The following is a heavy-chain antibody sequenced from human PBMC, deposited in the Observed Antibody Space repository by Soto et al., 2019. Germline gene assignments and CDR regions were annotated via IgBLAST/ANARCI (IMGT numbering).Heavy chain of an antibody. Sequence: QVQLQESGPGLVKPSGTLSLTCAVSGGSISSSNWWSWVRQPPGKGLEWIGEIYHSGSTNYNPSLKSRVTRSVDKSKNQCSLKLCSVTAADTAVYYCARGRSSRWLVYFQHWGQGTLVTVSS. CDR3: ARGRSSRWLVYFQH. J-gene: IGHJ1*01. CDR2: IYHSGST. D-gene: IGHD6-13*01. V-gene: IGHV4-4*02. CDR1: GGSISSSNW.